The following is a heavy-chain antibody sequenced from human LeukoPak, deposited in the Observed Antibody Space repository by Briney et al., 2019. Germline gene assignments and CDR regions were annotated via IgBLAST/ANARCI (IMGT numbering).Heavy chain of an antibody. D-gene: IGHD2-2*01. V-gene: IGHV5-51*01. Sequence: GESLKISCKGSGYSFTSYWIGWVRQMPGKGLEWVGIIYPGDSDTRYSPSFQGQVTISADKSISTAYLQWSSLKAWDTAMYYCARHVPVVVVPAASSAFDIWGQGTMVTVSS. CDR2: IYPGDSDT. CDR1: GYSFTSYW. CDR3: ARHVPVVVVPAASSAFDI. J-gene: IGHJ3*02.